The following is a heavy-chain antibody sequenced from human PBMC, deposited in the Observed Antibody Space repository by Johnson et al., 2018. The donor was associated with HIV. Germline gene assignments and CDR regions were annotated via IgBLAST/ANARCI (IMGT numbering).Heavy chain of an antibody. J-gene: IGHJ3*02. CDR3: AKGLTGYSGYEKGGHAFDI. D-gene: IGHD5-12*01. Sequence: QVQLVESGGGVVQPGRSLRLSCAASGFTFSNYAMHWVRQAPGKGLEWVAVISYDGSNEYSGDSVKGRFTISRDNSKNTLYLQMNSLRTEDTAVYYCAKGLTGYSGYEKGGHAFDIWGQGTMVTVSS. CDR1: GFTFSNYA. V-gene: IGHV3-30*04. CDR2: ISYDGSNE.